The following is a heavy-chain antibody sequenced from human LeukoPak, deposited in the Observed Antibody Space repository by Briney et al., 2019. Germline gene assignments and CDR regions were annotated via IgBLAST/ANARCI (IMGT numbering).Heavy chain of an antibody. Sequence: GASVKVSCKASGYTFTSYYMHWVRQAPGQGLEWMGIINPSGGSTSYAQKFQGRVTMTTDTSTSTAYMELRSLRSDDTAVYYCARFAYYDFWSGYYYYGMDVWGQGTTVTVSS. V-gene: IGHV1-46*01. CDR3: ARFAYYDFWSGYYYYGMDV. CDR1: GYTFTSYY. CDR2: INPSGGST. J-gene: IGHJ6*02. D-gene: IGHD3-3*01.